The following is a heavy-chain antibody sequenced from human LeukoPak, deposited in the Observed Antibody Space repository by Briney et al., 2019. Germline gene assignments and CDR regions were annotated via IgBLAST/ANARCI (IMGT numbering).Heavy chain of an antibody. CDR3: ARPYDYVWGSYRYFDY. D-gene: IGHD3-16*02. Sequence: SETLSLTCTVSGGSISSGGYYWSWIRQPPGKGLEWIGEINHSGSTNYNPSLKSRVTISVDTSKNQFSLKLSSVTAADTAVYYCARPYDYVWGSYRYFDYWGQGTLVTVSS. V-gene: IGHV4-39*07. CDR2: INHSGST. CDR1: GGSISSGGYY. J-gene: IGHJ4*02.